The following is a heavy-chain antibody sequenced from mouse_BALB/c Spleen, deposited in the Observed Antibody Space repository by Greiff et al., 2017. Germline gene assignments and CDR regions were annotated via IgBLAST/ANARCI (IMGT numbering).Heavy chain of an antibody. V-gene: IGHV1S137*01. D-gene: IGHD2-10*01. CDR2: ISTYYGDA. Sequence: QVHVKQSGAELVRPGVSVKISCKGSGYTFTDYAMHWVKQSHAKSLEWIGVISTYYGDASYNQKFKGKATMTVDKSSSTAYMELARLTSEDSAIYYCARGAYYGNYFAYWGQGTLVTVSA. J-gene: IGHJ3*01. CDR3: ARGAYYGNYFAY. CDR1: GYTFTDYA.